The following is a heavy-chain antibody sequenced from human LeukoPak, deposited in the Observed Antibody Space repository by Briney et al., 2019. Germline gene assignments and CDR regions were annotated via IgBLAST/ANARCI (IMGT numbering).Heavy chain of an antibody. V-gene: IGHV1-3*01. Sequence: GASVKVSCKASGYTFTSYAMHWVRQAPGQRLEWMGWINVGNGNTKYSQKFQGRVTITRDTSASTAYMELSSLRSEDTAVYYCARGTYYYDSSGYYYWGQGTLVTVSS. CDR2: INVGNGNT. D-gene: IGHD3-22*01. CDR3: ARGTYYYDSSGYYY. CDR1: GYTFTSYA. J-gene: IGHJ4*02.